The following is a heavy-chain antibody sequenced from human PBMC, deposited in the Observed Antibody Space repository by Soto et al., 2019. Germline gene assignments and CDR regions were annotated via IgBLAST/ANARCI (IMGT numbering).Heavy chain of an antibody. CDR1: GFTFSNYE. Sequence: EVQLVESGGGLVQPGGSLRLFCAASGFTFSNYEMNWVRQAPGKGLEWISYIGTRGRPIYYADSVQGRFTISRDNAGNSLYPQMNRLTSGDTAVYYCVRDPAIYSRRFDYGLAVWGEGTTVTVSS. V-gene: IGHV3-48*03. CDR3: VRDPAIYSRRFDYGLAV. D-gene: IGHD4-4*01. J-gene: IGHJ6*04. CDR2: IGTRGRPI.